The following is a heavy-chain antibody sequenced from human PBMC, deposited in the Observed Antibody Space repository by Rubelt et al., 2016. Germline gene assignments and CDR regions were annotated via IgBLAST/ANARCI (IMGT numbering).Heavy chain of an antibody. CDR2: INHSGST. J-gene: IGHJ3*02. V-gene: IGHV4-34*01. Sequence: VQLQQWGAGLLKPSETLSLTCAVYGGSFSGYYWSWIRQPPGKGLEWIGEINHSGSTNYNPSLKSRVTISVDTSKNQFSLKLSPVTAADTAVYYCASQSSSGWYAFDIRGQGTMVTVSS. CDR3: ASQSSSGWYAFDI. D-gene: IGHD6-19*01. CDR1: GGSFSGYY.